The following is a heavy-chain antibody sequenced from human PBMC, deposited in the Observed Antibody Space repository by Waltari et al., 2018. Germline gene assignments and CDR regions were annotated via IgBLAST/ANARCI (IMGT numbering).Heavy chain of an antibody. V-gene: IGHV3-53*01. CDR2: IYSGGRT. Sequence: EVQLVESGGGLIQPGGSLRLSCAASGFNINYNYMTGVRQAPGKGLEWVSVIYSGGRTDYPLSMKCRVTISRDTYKNLVFLEMKSLRAEDTAVYYCARGETAVLDYWGHGTLVTVSS. D-gene: IGHD6-6*01. J-gene: IGHJ4*01. CDR1: GFNINYNY. CDR3: ARGETAVLDY.